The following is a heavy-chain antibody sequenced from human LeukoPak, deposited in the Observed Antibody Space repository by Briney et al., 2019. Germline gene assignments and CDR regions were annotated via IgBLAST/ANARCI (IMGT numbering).Heavy chain of an antibody. J-gene: IGHJ4*02. D-gene: IGHD6-6*01. Sequence: SETLSLTCTVSGGSISSSSYSWGWIRQPPGKGLEWIGSIYYSGSTYYNPSLKSRVTISVDTSKNQFSLKLSSVTAADTAVYYCARGYSSSSGFDYWGQGTLVTVSS. CDR2: IYYSGST. V-gene: IGHV4-39*07. CDR1: GGSISSSSYS. CDR3: ARGYSSSSGFDY.